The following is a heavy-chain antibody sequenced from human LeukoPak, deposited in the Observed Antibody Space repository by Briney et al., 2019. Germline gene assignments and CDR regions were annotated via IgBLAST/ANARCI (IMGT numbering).Heavy chain of an antibody. CDR2: IIPTFGPA. Sequence: ASVKVSCKASGGTFNNYAINWVRQVPGQGLEWMGGIIPTFGPAKYAQKFQGRVTIDADDSTGTAYMELSSLRSDDTAVYYCAREMATTSFDYWGQGTLVTVSS. V-gene: IGHV1-69*13. J-gene: IGHJ4*02. CDR1: GGTFNNYA. CDR3: AREMATTSFDY. D-gene: IGHD5-24*01.